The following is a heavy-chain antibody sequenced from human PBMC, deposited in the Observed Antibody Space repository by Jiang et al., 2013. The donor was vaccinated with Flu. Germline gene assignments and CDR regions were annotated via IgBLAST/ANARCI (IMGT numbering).Heavy chain of an antibody. V-gene: IGHV1-2*04. CDR1: GYTFTGYY. J-gene: IGHJ4*02. CDR2: INPNSGGT. D-gene: IGHD2-2*01. CDR3: ARDQETSLSPDALFDY. Sequence: VQLVESGAEVKKPGASVKVSCKASGYTFTGYYMHWVRQAPGQGLEWMGWINPNSGGTNYAQKFQGWVTMTRDTSISTAYMELSRLRSDDTAVYYCARDQETSLSPDALFDYWGQGTLVSVSS.